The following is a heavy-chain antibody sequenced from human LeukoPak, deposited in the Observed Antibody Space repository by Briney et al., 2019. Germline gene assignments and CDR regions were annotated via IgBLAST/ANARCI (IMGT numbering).Heavy chain of an antibody. D-gene: IGHD3-22*01. CDR1: GCSISSNNHC. CDR2: MCYGGGT. Sequence: PSETLSLTCSVSGCSISSNNHCWGWIRQAPGKGLEWIGSMCYGGGTYYNQSLKSRLTISVDTSKDQFSLDLTSVTAADTAIYYCATYDVPRSERGFDPWGQGILVTVSS. V-gene: IGHV4-39*01. CDR3: ATYDVPRSERGFDP. J-gene: IGHJ5*02.